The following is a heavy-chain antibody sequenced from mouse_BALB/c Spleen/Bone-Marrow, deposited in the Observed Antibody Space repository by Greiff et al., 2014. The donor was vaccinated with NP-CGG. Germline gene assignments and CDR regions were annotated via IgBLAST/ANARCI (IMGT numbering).Heavy chain of an antibody. D-gene: IGHD2-2*01. CDR1: GYTFTNYW. Sequence: QVHVKQSGAELVKPGASLKLSCKASGYTFTNYWIHWVKQRPGQGLERIGEINPSNGRTNYNEKFKTKATLTVDKSSSTAYMQLSSLTSEDSAVNYCAARLSHLAMDYWGQGTSVTVSS. CDR2: INPSNGRT. J-gene: IGHJ4*01. CDR3: AARLSHLAMDY. V-gene: IGHV1S81*02.